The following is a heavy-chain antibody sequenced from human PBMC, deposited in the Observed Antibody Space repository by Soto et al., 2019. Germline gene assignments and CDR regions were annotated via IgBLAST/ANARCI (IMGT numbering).Heavy chain of an antibody. CDR1: GYTVTSYG. Sequence: ASVKVSRKASGYTVTSYGISWLRQAPGQGLEWMGWISAYNGNTNYAQKLQGRVTMTTDTSTSTAYMELRSLRSDDTAVYYCARELNIVAAVAPDYWGQGTLVTVS. D-gene: IGHD5-12*01. CDR3: ARELNIVAAVAPDY. V-gene: IGHV1-18*01. J-gene: IGHJ4*02. CDR2: ISAYNGNT.